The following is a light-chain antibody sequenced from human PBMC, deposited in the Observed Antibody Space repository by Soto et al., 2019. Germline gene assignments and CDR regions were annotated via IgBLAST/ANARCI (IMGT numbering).Light chain of an antibody. CDR2: GAS. CDR3: QQYNNWPYT. V-gene: IGKV3-15*01. CDR1: QSIGGN. Sequence: EMVMTQSPATQSVSPGERASLSCRASQSIGGNLAWYQQKPGQAPRLLIDGASTRATGVPARFSGSGTRTDFNLTISSLQSEDFAIYYCQQYNNWPYTFGQGTKLEI. J-gene: IGKJ2*01.